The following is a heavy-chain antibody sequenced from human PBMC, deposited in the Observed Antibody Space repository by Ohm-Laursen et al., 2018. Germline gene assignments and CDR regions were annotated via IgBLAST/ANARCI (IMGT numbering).Heavy chain of an antibody. Sequence: SLRLSCSAFGFTFSIYEMNWVRQAPGKGLEWVANIKQDGGEKNFADSVKGRFTISRDNAKNSLYLQMNSLRAEDTAVYYCARDVAHGGYGFGMDVWGQGTTVTVSS. CDR2: IKQDGGEK. D-gene: IGHD5-12*01. CDR3: ARDVAHGGYGFGMDV. CDR1: GFTFSIYE. J-gene: IGHJ6*02. V-gene: IGHV3-7*01.